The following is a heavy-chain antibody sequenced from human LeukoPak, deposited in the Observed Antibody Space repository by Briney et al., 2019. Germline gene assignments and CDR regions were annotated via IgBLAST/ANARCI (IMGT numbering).Heavy chain of an antibody. CDR1: GYXFTSHW. J-gene: IGHJ3*02. D-gene: IGHD1-26*01. CDR3: ARRGAGPSEDAFDI. V-gene: IGHV5-51*01. CDR2: IYPGDSDT. Sequence: GESLKISCKGSGYXFTSHWIIWVRQMPGKGLEWMGIIYPGDSDTRYSPSFQGQVTVSADKSISTAYLQWSSLKASDTAMYYCARRGAGPSEDAFDIWGQGTMVTVSS.